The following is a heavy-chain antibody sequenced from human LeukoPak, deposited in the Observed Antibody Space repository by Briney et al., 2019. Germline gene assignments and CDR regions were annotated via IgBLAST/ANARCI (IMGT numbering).Heavy chain of an antibody. J-gene: IGHJ4*02. CDR2: IYHSGST. Sequence: SETLSLTCSVSDDSITMYYWTWIRQPPGKGLEWIGSIYHSGSTHYNPSLKSRVTISVDTSKNQFSLNLSSVTAADTAVYYCARVPFSRGYYDSSGYNYFDYWGQGTLVTVSS. CDR1: DDSITMYY. V-gene: IGHV4-38-2*02. D-gene: IGHD3-22*01. CDR3: ARVPFSRGYYDSSGYNYFDY.